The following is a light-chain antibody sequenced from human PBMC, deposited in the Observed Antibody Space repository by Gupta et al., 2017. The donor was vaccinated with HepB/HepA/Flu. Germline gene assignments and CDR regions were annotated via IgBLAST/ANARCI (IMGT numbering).Light chain of an antibody. CDR2: GAS. Sequence: EIVMTQSPATLSVSPGESATLSCRASQSVSSNLAWYQQKPGQAPRLLSDGASTRATGFPARFSGSGSGTEFTRTISSLQSEDFAVYYCQQYGNWPLTFGQGTKVEIK. J-gene: IGKJ1*01. V-gene: IGKV3-15*01. CDR3: QQYGNWPLT. CDR1: QSVSSN.